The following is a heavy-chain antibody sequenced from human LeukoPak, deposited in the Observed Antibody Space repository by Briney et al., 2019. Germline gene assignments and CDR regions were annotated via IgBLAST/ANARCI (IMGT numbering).Heavy chain of an antibody. Sequence: GGSLRLSCAASGFTFSDYYMSWIRQAPGKGLEWVSYISTTSSNTDYADSVRGRFTISRDNAKNLLYLQMNSLGPEDTAVYYCARDWYCSSSICYTDRNWFDPWGQGTLVTVFS. V-gene: IGHV3-11*05. J-gene: IGHJ5*02. D-gene: IGHD2-2*02. CDR2: ISTTSSNT. CDR1: GFTFSDYY. CDR3: ARDWYCSSSICYTDRNWFDP.